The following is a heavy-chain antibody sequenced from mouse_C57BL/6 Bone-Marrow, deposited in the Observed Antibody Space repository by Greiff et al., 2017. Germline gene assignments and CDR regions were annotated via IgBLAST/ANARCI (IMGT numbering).Heavy chain of an antibody. D-gene: IGHD2-14*01. Sequence: EVQVVESGGGLVKPGGSLKLSCAASGFTFSSYTMSWVRQTPEKRLEWVATISGGGGNTYYPDSVQGRFPISRDNAKNTLYMQMSSVRAEDTALYYCARHSVGLGGYWGQGTTRTVSS. J-gene: IGHJ2*01. CDR2: ISGGGGNT. CDR1: GFTFSSYT. CDR3: ARHSVGLGGY. V-gene: IGHV5-9*01.